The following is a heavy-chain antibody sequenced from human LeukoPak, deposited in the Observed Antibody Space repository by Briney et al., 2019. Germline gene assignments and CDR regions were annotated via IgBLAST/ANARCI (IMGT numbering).Heavy chain of an antibody. D-gene: IGHD3-22*01. CDR3: AKSYYYDSRGSYYLGY. CDR2: ISTGGST. V-gene: IGHV3-23*01. Sequence: GGSLRLSCAASGFTFSSYAMSWVRQAPGKGLEWVTGISTGGSTYYLDSVKGRFTISRDNSKNTLYLQMNSLRADDTAVYYCAKSYYYDSRGSYYLGYWGLGTLVTVSS. CDR1: GFTFSSYA. J-gene: IGHJ4*02.